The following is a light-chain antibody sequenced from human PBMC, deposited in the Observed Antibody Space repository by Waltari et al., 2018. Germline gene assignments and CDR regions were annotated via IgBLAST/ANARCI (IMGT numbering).Light chain of an antibody. CDR3: QQYYQWPWT. CDR2: GAS. Sequence: DIVMTQSPDSLAVSLGERATFNCKSSQSVLYSSNNKNYLAWYQQKPGQPPKLLIYGASTRESGVPDRFSGSGSGTDFTLTITNLRSEDFAVYYCQQYYQWPWTFGQGTKVEIK. CDR1: QSVLYSSNNKNY. J-gene: IGKJ1*01. V-gene: IGKV4-1*01.